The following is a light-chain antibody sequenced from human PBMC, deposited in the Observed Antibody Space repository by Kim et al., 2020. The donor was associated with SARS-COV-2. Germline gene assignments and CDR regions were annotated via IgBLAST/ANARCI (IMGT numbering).Light chain of an antibody. CDR2: GAS. CDR3: QQYDKWPLT. CDR1: KSANSN. Sequence: VSQGERSTRSGRAGKSANSNLAWYQQNPGQPPRLLTDGASTRAPDIPARFGGSGSGTDFTLTISCLQSEDFAVYYCQQYDKWPLTFCGGTKVDIK. V-gene: IGKV3-15*01. J-gene: IGKJ4*01.